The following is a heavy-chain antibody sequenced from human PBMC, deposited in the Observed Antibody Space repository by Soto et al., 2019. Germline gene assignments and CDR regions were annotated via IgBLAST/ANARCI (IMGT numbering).Heavy chain of an antibody. V-gene: IGHV4-59*08. J-gene: IGHJ4*02. CDR3: ARHNYGSGSTYFDY. CDR1: GGSISSYY. CDR2: IYYSGST. D-gene: IGHD3-10*01. Sequence: XXTLSLRNTVSGGSISSYYGRWILQPPGKGLEWIGYIYYSGSTNYNPSLKSRVTISVDTSKNQFSLKLNSMTAADTAVYYCARHNYGSGSTYFDYWGQGTLVTVSS.